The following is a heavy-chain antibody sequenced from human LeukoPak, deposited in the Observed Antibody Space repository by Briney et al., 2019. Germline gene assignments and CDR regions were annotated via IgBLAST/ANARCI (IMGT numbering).Heavy chain of an antibody. J-gene: IGHJ6*02. V-gene: IGHV4-30-4*01. CDR1: GGSISSDDYY. CDR3: ARHQGLWFGEFSYGMDV. D-gene: IGHD3-10*01. CDR2: MYYSGST. Sequence: PSQTLSLTCTVSGGSISSDDYYWSWIRQPPGKGLEWIAYMYYSGSTYYNPSLKSRVTMSADTSKNQLSLKLSSVTAADTAVYYCARHQGLWFGEFSYGMDVWGQGSTVTVSS.